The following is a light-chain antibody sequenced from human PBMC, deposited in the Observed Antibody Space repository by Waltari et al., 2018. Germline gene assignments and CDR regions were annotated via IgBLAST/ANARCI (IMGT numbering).Light chain of an antibody. CDR2: DAS. CDR3: QQYDNLPFT. V-gene: IGKV1-33*01. Sequence: IQMTQSPSSLSASVCDRLSITCQAGENIRKYVNWYQQKPGKAPKLLIYDASTLEVGVPSRFGGGGSGTDFTFTISTLQTEDVATYYCQQYDNLPFTFGQGTKLE. J-gene: IGKJ2*01. CDR1: ENIRKY.